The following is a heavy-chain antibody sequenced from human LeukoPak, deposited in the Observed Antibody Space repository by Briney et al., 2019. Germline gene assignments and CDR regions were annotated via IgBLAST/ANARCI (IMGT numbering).Heavy chain of an antibody. Sequence: GRSLRLSWAASGFTFSTYGMGWVRQDAGKGVEGEAVIWSDSTNKYYAASVRGRFTISRDNSKNTLYLQMSSLRAEDTAMYYCARDRLTTVTTFHFDYWGQGTLVTVSS. CDR2: IWSDSTNK. CDR1: GFTFSTYG. V-gene: IGHV3-33*01. D-gene: IGHD4-17*01. CDR3: ARDRLTTVTTFHFDY. J-gene: IGHJ4*02.